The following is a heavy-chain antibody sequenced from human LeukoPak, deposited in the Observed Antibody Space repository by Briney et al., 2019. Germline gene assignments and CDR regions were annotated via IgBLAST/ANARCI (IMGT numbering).Heavy chain of an antibody. V-gene: IGHV5-51*01. Sequence: GESLKISCKGSGYSFTSYWIGWVRQMPGKGLEWMGIIYPGDSDTRYSPSFQGQVTISADKSISTAYLQWSSLKASDTAMYYCAGQTDRIIAAAALDAFDIWGQGTMVTVSS. CDR2: IYPGDSDT. D-gene: IGHD6-13*01. CDR1: GYSFTSYW. CDR3: AGQTDRIIAAAALDAFDI. J-gene: IGHJ3*02.